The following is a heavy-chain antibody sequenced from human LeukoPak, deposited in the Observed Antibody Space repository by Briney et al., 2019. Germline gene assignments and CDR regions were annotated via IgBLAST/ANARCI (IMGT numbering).Heavy chain of an antibody. CDR3: ARGKRITMVRGTYYFDY. J-gene: IGHJ4*02. V-gene: IGHV4-59*12. CDR2: IHHSGSA. CDR1: DDSISSYY. Sequence: SETLSLTCTVSDDSISSYYWIWIRQPPGKGLEWIGYIHHSGSANYNPSLRSRVTISVDTSKNQFSLKLSSVTAADTAVYYCARGKRITMVRGTYYFDYWGQGTLVTVSS. D-gene: IGHD3-10*01.